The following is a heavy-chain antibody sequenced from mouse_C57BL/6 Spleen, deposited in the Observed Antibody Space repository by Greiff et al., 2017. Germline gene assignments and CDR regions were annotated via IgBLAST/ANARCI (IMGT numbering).Heavy chain of an antibody. CDR3: ASSYYSNLLYFDV. CDR1: GFNIKNTY. Sequence: EVQRVESVAELVRPGASVKLSCTASGFNIKNTYMHWVKQRPEQGLEWIGRIDPANGNTKYAPKFQGKATITADTSSNTAYLQLSSLTSEDTAIYYCASSYYSNLLYFDVWGTGTTVTVSS. J-gene: IGHJ1*03. V-gene: IGHV14-3*01. D-gene: IGHD2-5*01. CDR2: IDPANGNT.